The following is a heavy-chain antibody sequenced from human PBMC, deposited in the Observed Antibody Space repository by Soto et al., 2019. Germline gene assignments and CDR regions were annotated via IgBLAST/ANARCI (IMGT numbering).Heavy chain of an antibody. D-gene: IGHD3-9*01. CDR2: ISAYNGNT. CDR3: ARDRYDILTGYTYYYYGMDV. Sequence: VASVKVSCKASGYTFTSYGISWVRQAPGQGLEWMGWISAYNGNTNYAQKLQGRVTMTTDTSTSTAYMELRSLRSDDTAVYYCARDRYDILTGYTYYYYGMDVWGQGTTVTVSS. J-gene: IGHJ6*02. V-gene: IGHV1-18*01. CDR1: GYTFTSYG.